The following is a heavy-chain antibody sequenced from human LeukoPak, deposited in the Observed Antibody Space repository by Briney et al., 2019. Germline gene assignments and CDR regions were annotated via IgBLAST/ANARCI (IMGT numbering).Heavy chain of an antibody. V-gene: IGHV3-23*01. J-gene: IGHJ4*02. D-gene: IGHD3-10*01. CDR1: GFTFSSYA. CDR3: AKAQRITMVRGVPFDY. Sequence: GGSLRLSCAASGFTFSSYAMSWVRQAPGKGLEWVSAISGSGGSTYYADSVKGRFTISRDDSKNTLYLQMNSLRAEDTAVYYCAKAQRITMVRGVPFDYWGQGTLVTASS. CDR2: ISGSGGST.